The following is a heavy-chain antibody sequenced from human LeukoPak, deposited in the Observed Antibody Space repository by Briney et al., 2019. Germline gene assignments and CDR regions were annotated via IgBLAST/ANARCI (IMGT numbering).Heavy chain of an antibody. CDR2: IYYSGST. D-gene: IGHD5-18*01. J-gene: IGHJ4*02. Sequence: PGGSLRLSCAASGFTFSSYAMSWVRQAPGKGLEWIGYIYYSGSTNYNPSLKSRVTISVDTSKNQFSLKLSSVTAADTAVYYCARESSGYSYGGIDYWGQGTLVTVSS. CDR1: GFTFSSYA. CDR3: ARESSGYSYGGIDY. V-gene: IGHV4-59*01.